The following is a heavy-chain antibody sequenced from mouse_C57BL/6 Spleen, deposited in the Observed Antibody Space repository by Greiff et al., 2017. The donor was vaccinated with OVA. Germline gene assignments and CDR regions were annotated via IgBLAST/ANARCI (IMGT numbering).Heavy chain of an antibody. CDR1: GFSLSTSGMG. J-gene: IGHJ2*01. Sequence: QVTLNVSGPGLLQSSQTLSLTCSFSGFSLSTSGMGVSWIRQPSGKGLEWLAHIYWDDDKRYNPSLKSRLTISKDTSSNQVFLKITSVDTADTATYYCARCLYDGYYLDYWGQGTTLTVSS. CDR2: IYWDDDK. D-gene: IGHD2-3*01. CDR3: ARCLYDGYYLDY. V-gene: IGHV8-12*01.